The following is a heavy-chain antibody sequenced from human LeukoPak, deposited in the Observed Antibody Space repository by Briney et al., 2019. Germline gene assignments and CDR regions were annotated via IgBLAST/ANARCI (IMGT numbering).Heavy chain of an antibody. CDR2: IFYSGST. Sequence: SQTLSLTCTVSGGSINSGVYYWSWIRQYPGKGLEWIGSIFYSGSTYYNPSLKSRFTISVDTSKNQFSLKLSSVTAADTAVYYCAREYSDILTGYYLFDSWGQGTLVTVSS. D-gene: IGHD3-9*01. J-gene: IGHJ4*02. CDR1: GGSINSGVYY. CDR3: AREYSDILTGYYLFDS. V-gene: IGHV4-31*03.